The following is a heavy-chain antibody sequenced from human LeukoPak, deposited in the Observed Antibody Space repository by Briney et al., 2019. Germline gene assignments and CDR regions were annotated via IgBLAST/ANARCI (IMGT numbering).Heavy chain of an antibody. CDR1: GFTFSSYA. D-gene: IGHD6-25*01. J-gene: IGHJ4*02. CDR2: ISYDGSNK. CDR3: ARVEFQRERD. V-gene: IGHV3-30*04. Sequence: PGRSLRLSCAASGFTFSSYAMHWVRQAPGKGLEWVAVISYDGSNKYYADSVKGRFTISRDNSKNTLYLQMNSLRAEDTAVYYCARVEFQRERDWGQGTLVTVSS.